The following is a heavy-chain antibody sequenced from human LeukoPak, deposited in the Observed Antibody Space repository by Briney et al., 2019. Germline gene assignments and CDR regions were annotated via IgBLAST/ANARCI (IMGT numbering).Heavy chain of an antibody. CDR3: ARGYSYGPEGHYGMDV. CDR2: IIPIFGTA. J-gene: IGHJ6*04. D-gene: IGHD5-18*01. Sequence: SVKVSCKASGGTFSSYAISWVRQAPGQGLEWVGGIIPIFGTANYAQKFQGRVTITADESTSTAYMELSSLRSEDTAVYYCARGYSYGPEGHYGMDVWGKGTTVTVSS. V-gene: IGHV1-69*01. CDR1: GGTFSSYA.